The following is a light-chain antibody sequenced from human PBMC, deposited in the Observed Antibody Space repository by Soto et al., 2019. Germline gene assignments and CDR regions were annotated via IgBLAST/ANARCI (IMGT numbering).Light chain of an antibody. CDR2: EGS. J-gene: IGLJ3*02. Sequence: QSALTQPASVSGSPGQSITISCTGTSSDAGSYNLVSWYQQHPGKAPKLMIYEGSKRPSGVSNRFSGSKSGNTASLTISGLQAEDEADYYCCSFAGSSPWVFGGGTQLTVL. CDR1: SSDAGSYNL. V-gene: IGLV2-23*01. CDR3: CSFAGSSPWV.